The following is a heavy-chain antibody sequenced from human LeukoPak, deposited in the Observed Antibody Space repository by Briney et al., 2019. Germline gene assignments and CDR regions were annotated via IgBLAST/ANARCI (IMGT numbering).Heavy chain of an antibody. Sequence: SVKVSCKASAGTFSSYAISWVRQAPGQGREWMGRFLPMLGIANYAQTFQGRVTITADKSTSTAYMELSSLRSEDTAVYYCASLDGDYGSGSYHKPFDYWGQGTLVTVSS. D-gene: IGHD3-10*01. CDR2: FLPMLGIA. CDR3: ASLDGDYGSGSYHKPFDY. V-gene: IGHV1-69*04. J-gene: IGHJ4*02. CDR1: AGTFSSYA.